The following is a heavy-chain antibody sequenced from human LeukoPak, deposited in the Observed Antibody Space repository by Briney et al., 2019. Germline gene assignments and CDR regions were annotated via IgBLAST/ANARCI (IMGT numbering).Heavy chain of an antibody. CDR3: ARDNPLGGMDV. J-gene: IGHJ6*03. CDR2: IGTAGDT. Sequence: PGGSLRLSCAASGSTFSSYDMHWVRQATGKGLEWVSAIGTAGDTYYPGSVKGRFTISRENAKNSLYLQMNSLRAGDTAVYYCARDNPLGGMDVWGKGTTVTVSS. V-gene: IGHV3-13*01. CDR1: GSTFSSYD. D-gene: IGHD3-16*01.